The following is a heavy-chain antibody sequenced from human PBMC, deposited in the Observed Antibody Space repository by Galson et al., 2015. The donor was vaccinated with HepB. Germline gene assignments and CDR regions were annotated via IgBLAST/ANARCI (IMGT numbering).Heavy chain of an antibody. V-gene: IGHV3-30-3*01. CDR2: ISYDGSNK. CDR1: GFTFSSYA. CDR3: ARDRAGYSSGWTYFDY. Sequence: SLRLSCAASGFTFSSYAMHWVRQAPGKGLEWVAVISYDGSNKYYADPVKGRFTISRDNSKNTLYLQMNSLRAEDTAVYYCARDRAGYSSGWTYFDYWGQGTLVTVSS. J-gene: IGHJ4*02. D-gene: IGHD6-19*01.